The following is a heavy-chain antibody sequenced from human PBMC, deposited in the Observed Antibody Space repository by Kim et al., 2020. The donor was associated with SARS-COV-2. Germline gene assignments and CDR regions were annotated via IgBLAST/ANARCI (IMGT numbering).Heavy chain of an antibody. D-gene: IGHD3-10*01. CDR3: AGQTGGSGSYYMDYYYG. V-gene: IGHV4-30-2*01. Sequence: SETLSLTCAVSGGSISSGGYSWSWIRQPPGKGLEWIGYIYYSGSTYYNPSLKSRVTISVDRSKNQFSLKLSSVTAADTAVYYCAGQTGGSGSYYMDYYYG. J-gene: IGHJ6*01. CDR2: IYYSGST. CDR1: GGSISSGGYS.